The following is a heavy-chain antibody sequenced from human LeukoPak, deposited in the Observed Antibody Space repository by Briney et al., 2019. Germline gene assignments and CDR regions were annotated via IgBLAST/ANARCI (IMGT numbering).Heavy chain of an antibody. CDR1: GFTFSSYA. Sequence: TGGSLRLSCAASGFTFSSYAMSWVRQAPGKGLEWVSAISGSGGSTYYADSVMGRFTISRDNSKNTLYLQMNSLRAEDTAVYYCAMTRDGYNLDFDYWGQGTLVTVSS. CDR3: AMTRDGYNLDFDY. CDR2: ISGSGGST. D-gene: IGHD5-24*01. V-gene: IGHV3-23*01. J-gene: IGHJ4*02.